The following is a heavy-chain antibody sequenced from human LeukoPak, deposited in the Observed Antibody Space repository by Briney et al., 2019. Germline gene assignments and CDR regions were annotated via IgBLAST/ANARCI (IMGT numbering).Heavy chain of an antibody. J-gene: IGHJ5*02. V-gene: IGHV4-39*07. CDR2: INHSGST. D-gene: IGHD3-10*01. CDR3: ARTMVRGVIHNWFDP. CDR1: GGSISSGDYY. Sequence: PSETLSLTCTVSGGSISSGDYYWSWIRQPPGKGLEWIGEINHSGSTNYNPSLKSRVTISVDTSKNQFSLKLSSVTAADTAVYYRARTMVRGVIHNWFDPWGQGTLVTVSS.